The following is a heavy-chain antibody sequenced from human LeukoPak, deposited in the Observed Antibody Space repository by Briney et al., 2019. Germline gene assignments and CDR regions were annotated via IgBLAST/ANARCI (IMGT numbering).Heavy chain of an antibody. D-gene: IGHD4-17*01. J-gene: IGHJ4*02. CDR3: ASPPHPGAVN. Sequence: GGSLRLSCAASGFTFSSYEMNWVRQAPGKGLEWVSYISSSGSTIYYADSVKGRFTISRDNAKNSLYLQMNSLRAEDTAVYYCASPPHPGAVNWGQGTLVTVSS. V-gene: IGHV3-48*03. CDR2: ISSSGSTI. CDR1: GFTFSSYE.